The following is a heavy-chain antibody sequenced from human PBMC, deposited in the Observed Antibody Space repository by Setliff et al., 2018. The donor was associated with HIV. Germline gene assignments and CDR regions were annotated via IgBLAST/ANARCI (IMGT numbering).Heavy chain of an antibody. D-gene: IGHD3-10*01. CDR2: ISSSSSSI. Sequence: PGGSLRLSCAASGFTFSSYSMNWVRQAPGKGLEWVSYISSSSSSIYYADSVKGRFTISRDNDKNSLYLQMNSLRAEDTALYYCTTAVAQNWYGSGNENYWGQGTLVTAPQ. CDR1: GFTFSSYS. J-gene: IGHJ4*02. CDR3: TTAVAQNWYGSGNENY. V-gene: IGHV3-48*01.